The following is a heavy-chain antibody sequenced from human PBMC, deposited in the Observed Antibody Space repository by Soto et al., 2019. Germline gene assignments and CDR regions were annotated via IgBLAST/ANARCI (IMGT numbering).Heavy chain of an antibody. J-gene: IGHJ4*02. Sequence: ESGGGVVQPGRSLRLSCAASGFTFSSYGMHWVRQAPGKGLEWVAVIWYDGSNKYYADSVKGRFTISRDNSKNTLYLQMNSLRAEDTAVYYCARRGGTAAREQFDYWGQGTLVTVSS. CDR3: ARRGGTAAREQFDY. CDR1: GFTFSSYG. CDR2: IWYDGSNK. V-gene: IGHV3-33*01. D-gene: IGHD6-6*01.